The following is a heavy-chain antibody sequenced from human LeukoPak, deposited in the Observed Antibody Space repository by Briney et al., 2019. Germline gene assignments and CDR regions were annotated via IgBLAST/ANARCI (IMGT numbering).Heavy chain of an antibody. J-gene: IGHJ6*04. CDR2: IYGDDNK. CDR1: GFSLRSNAVG. Sequence: ESGPMLVIPTQTLTLTCTFSGFSLRSNAVGVGWIRQPPGKALEWLALIYGDDNKRYSPSLKSRLTVTKDSSKNQVVLTMTNMDPVDTATYFCAHDDPGYYGMDIWGKGTTVTVSS. D-gene: IGHD1-1*01. CDR3: AHDDPGYYGMDI. V-gene: IGHV2-5*02.